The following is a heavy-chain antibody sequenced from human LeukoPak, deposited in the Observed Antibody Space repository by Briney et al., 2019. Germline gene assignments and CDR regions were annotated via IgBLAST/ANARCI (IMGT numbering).Heavy chain of an antibody. V-gene: IGHV1-18*01. CDR2: ISPYNGNT. D-gene: IGHD5-18*01. J-gene: IGHJ4*02. CDR1: GYTFTSYG. Sequence: ASVKVSCKASGYTFTSYGISWVRQAPGQGLEWMGWISPYNGNTNYAQKLQGRVTMTTDTSTSTAYMELRSLRSDDTAVYYCARDLRGYSYGYRPFDYWGQGTLVTVSS. CDR3: ARDLRGYSYGYRPFDY.